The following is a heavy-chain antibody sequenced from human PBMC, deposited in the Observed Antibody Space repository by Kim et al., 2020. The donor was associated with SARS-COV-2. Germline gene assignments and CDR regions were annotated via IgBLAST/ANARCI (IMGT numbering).Heavy chain of an antibody. J-gene: IGHJ4*02. CDR3: AKDKVGRLNYYDSSGYYDY. V-gene: IGHV3-43*01. D-gene: IGHD3-22*01. Sequence: GRFTISRDNSKNSLYLQMNSLRTEDTALYYCAKDKVGRLNYYDSSGYYDYWGQGTLVTVSS.